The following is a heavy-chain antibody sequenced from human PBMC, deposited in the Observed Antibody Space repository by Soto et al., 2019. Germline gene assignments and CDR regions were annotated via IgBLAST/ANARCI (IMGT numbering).Heavy chain of an antibody. D-gene: IGHD6-13*01. Sequence: EVQLVESGGGLVQPGGSLRLSCVASGFIFSSYWMTWVRQAPGKGLEWVASITQDGSEKYYVDSVKGRFTISRDNAKNSLYLQMNSLRAEDTAVYYGARRGYSSSWSAFDYWGQGTLVTVSS. J-gene: IGHJ4*02. CDR2: ITQDGSEK. CDR1: GFIFSSYW. V-gene: IGHV3-7*05. CDR3: ARRGYSSSWSAFDY.